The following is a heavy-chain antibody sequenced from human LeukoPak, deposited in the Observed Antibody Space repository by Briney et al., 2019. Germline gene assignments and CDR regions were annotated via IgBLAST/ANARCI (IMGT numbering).Heavy chain of an antibody. CDR1: GYTFTSCG. CDR2: ISAYNGST. D-gene: IGHD3-3*01. V-gene: IGHV1-18*01. CDR3: ARDGYTYYDFWSGYYTPSDY. Sequence: GASVKVSCKASGYTFTSCGISWVRQAPGQGLEWMGWISAYNGSTNYARKLQGRVTRTTDTSTSAAYMELRSLRSDDTAVYYCARDGYTYYDFWSGYYTPSDYLGQGTLVTVSS. J-gene: IGHJ4*02.